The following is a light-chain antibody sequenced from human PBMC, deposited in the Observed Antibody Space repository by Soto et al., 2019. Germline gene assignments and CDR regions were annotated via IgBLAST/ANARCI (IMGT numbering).Light chain of an antibody. CDR1: QSLLYRSNNKNY. CDR2: WAS. Sequence: DIVLTQSPDSLAVSLGERATINCKSSQSLLYRSNNKNYLAWYQQKPGQPPKLLIYWASTRESGVPDRFSGSGSGTDFTLTISSLQAEDVAVYYCQQYYSTPITFGQGTRLEIK. J-gene: IGKJ5*01. V-gene: IGKV4-1*01. CDR3: QQYYSTPIT.